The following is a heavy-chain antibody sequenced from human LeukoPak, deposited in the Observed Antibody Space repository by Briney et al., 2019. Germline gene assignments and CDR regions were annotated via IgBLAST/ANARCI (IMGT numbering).Heavy chain of an antibody. V-gene: IGHV4-34*01. Sequence: PSETLSLTCAVYGGSFSGYYWSWIRQPPGKGLEWIGEINHSGSTNYNPSLKSRVTISVDTSKNQFSLKLSSVTAADTAVYYCARGIQWLRRGGFDHWGQGALVTVSS. D-gene: IGHD5-12*01. J-gene: IGHJ4*02. CDR3: ARGIQWLRRGGFDH. CDR2: INHSGST. CDR1: GGSFSGYY.